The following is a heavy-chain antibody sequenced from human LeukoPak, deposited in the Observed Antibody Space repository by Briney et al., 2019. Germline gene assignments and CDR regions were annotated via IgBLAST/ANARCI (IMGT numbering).Heavy chain of an antibody. V-gene: IGHV3-23*01. CDR2: ISGSGGST. CDR1: GYSISSGYY. J-gene: IGHJ4*02. CDR3: AKEHGDYYFDY. Sequence: ETLSLTCTVSGYSISSGYYWGWIRQAPGKGLEWVSAISGSGGSTYYADSVKGRFTISRDNSKNTLYLQMNSLRAEDTAVYYCAKEHGDYYFDYWGQGTLVSVSS. D-gene: IGHD4-17*01.